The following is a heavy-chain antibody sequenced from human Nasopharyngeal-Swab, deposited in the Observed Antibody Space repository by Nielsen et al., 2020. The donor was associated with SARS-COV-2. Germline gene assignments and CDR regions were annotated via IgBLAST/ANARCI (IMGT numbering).Heavy chain of an antibody. D-gene: IGHD5-18*01. CDR2: ISYDGSNK. CDR1: GFTFSSYA. Sequence: GESLKISCAASGFTFSSYAMHWVRQAPGKGLEWVAVISYDGSNKYYADSVKGRFTISRDNSKSTLYLQMNSLRAEDTAVYYCARGGSYDDKGGYYYMDVWGKGTTVTVSS. J-gene: IGHJ6*03. CDR3: ARGGSYDDKGGYYYMDV. V-gene: IGHV3-30-3*01.